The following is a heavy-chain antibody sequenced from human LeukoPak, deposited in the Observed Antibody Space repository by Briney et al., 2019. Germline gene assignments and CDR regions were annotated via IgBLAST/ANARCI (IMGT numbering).Heavy chain of an antibody. V-gene: IGHV1-2*02. D-gene: IGHD3-16*01. CDR1: GYTFTGYY. J-gene: IGHJ5*02. CDR3: ATDPRGRHGGGFWFDP. CDR2: INPNSGGT. Sequence: ASVKVSCKASGYTFTGYYMHWVRQAPGQGLEWMGWINPNSGGTNYAQKFQGRVTMTRDTSISTAYMELSRLRSDDTAVYYCATDPRGRHGGGFWFDPWGQGTLVSVSS.